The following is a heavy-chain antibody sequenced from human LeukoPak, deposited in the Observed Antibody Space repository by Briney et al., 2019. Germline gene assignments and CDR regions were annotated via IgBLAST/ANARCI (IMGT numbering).Heavy chain of an antibody. V-gene: IGHV5-51*01. Sequence: GASLKISCKGSGFIFTNYWIGWVRPLPGKGLEWMGIIYPGDSDTRYSPSFQGQVTISADKSINTAYLQWSSLKASDTAMYYCARTVMGHYYGMDVWGQGTTVTVSS. CDR3: ARTVMGHYYGMDV. J-gene: IGHJ6*02. CDR1: GFIFTNYW. D-gene: IGHD2-21*01. CDR2: IYPGDSDT.